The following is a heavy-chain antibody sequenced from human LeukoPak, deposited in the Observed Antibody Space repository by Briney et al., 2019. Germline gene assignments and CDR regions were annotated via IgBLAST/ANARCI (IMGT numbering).Heavy chain of an antibody. J-gene: IGHJ3*02. CDR3: ASSLGSQVGAFDI. CDR2: INWNGGST. Sequence: GGSLRLSCAASGFTFDDYGMSWVRQAPGKGLEWASSINWNGGSTGYADSVKGRFTISRDNAKNSLYLQMNSLRADDTALYYCASSLGSQVGAFDIWGQGTMVTVSS. CDR1: GFTFDDYG. V-gene: IGHV3-20*04. D-gene: IGHD2-2*01.